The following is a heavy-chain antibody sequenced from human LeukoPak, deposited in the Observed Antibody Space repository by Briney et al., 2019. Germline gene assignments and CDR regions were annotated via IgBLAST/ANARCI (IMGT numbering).Heavy chain of an antibody. CDR2: ISYDGSNK. V-gene: IGHV3-30*18. Sequence: PGGSLRLSCAASGFTFSSYGMHWVRQAPGKGLEWVAVISYDGSNKYYADSVKGRFTISRDNSKNTLYLQMNSLRAEDTAVYYCAKDRGLVVVPADAFDIWGQGTMVTVSS. CDR3: AKDRGLVVVPADAFDI. J-gene: IGHJ3*02. D-gene: IGHD2-2*01. CDR1: GFTFSSYG.